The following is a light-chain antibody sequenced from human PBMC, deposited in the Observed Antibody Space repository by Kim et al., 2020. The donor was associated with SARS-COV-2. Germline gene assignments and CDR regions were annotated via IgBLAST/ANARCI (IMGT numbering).Light chain of an antibody. CDR2: DAT. V-gene: IGKV3-11*01. J-gene: IGKJ4*01. CDR1: QSVDSH. CDR3: QQGSHWPT. Sequence: SVSPGERATLSCRASQSVDSHLAWYQQKPGQVPRPLIYDATNRATGIPARFSASESGTDFTLTISSLEPEDFAVYYCQQGSHWPTFGGGTKVDIK.